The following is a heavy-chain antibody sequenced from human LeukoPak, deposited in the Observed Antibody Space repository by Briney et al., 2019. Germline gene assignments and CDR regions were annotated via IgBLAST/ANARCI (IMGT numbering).Heavy chain of an antibody. Sequence: PGASLRLSCAASGFTFSNYAMSWVRQAPGKGLEWVANIKQDGSEKYYVDSVKGRFTISRDNAKNSLYLQMNSLRAEDTAVYYCARSQGVPAAISVWFDPWGQGTLVTVSS. D-gene: IGHD2-2*01. J-gene: IGHJ5*02. CDR3: ARSQGVPAAISVWFDP. CDR1: GFTFSNYA. V-gene: IGHV3-7*01. CDR2: IKQDGSEK.